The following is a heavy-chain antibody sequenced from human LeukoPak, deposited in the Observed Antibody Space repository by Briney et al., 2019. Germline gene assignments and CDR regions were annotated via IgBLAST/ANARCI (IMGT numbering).Heavy chain of an antibody. CDR3: ARDIAARLSNYYYYMDV. CDR2: INPSGGST. D-gene: IGHD6-6*01. J-gene: IGHJ6*03. Sequence: ASVKVSCKASGYTFTSYYMRWVRQAPGQGLEWMGIINPSGGSTSYAQKFQGRVTMTRDTSTSTVYMELSSLRSEDTAVYYCARDIAARLSNYYYYMDVWGKGTTVTVSS. V-gene: IGHV1-46*01. CDR1: GYTFTSYY.